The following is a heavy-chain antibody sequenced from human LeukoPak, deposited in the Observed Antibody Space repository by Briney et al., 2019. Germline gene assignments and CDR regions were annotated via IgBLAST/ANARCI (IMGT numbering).Heavy chain of an antibody. CDR1: GFTFSSYA. CDR3: AKRGAEVGQTVAPGDY. CDR2: ITGSGGSI. D-gene: IGHD1-26*01. Sequence: GGSLRLSCAASGFTFSSYAMSWVRQAPGKGLEWVSSITGSGGSIYYADSVKGRFTSSRDNSKNTLYLQMSSLRAEDTAVYYCAKRGAEVGQTVAPGDYWGQGTLVTVSS. J-gene: IGHJ4*02. V-gene: IGHV3-23*01.